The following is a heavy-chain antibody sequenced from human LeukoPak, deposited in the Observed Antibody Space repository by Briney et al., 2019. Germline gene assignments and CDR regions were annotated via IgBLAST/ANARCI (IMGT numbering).Heavy chain of an antibody. J-gene: IGHJ4*02. CDR3: AKDNRDGYNQNGVDYFDY. Sequence: PGGSLRLSCAASGFTFSSYAMSWVRQAPGKGLEWVSAISGSGGSTYYADSVKGRFTISRDNSKNTLYLQMNSLRAEDTAVYYCAKDNRDGYNQNGVDYFDYWGQGTLVTVSS. CDR1: GFTFSSYA. D-gene: IGHD5-24*01. CDR2: ISGSGGST. V-gene: IGHV3-23*01.